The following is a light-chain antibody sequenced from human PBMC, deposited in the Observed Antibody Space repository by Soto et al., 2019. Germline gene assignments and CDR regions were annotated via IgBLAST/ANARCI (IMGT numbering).Light chain of an antibody. CDR3: QYYGSSPWT. J-gene: IGKJ1*01. CDR1: QSVSSNY. V-gene: IGKV3-20*01. CDR2: SAF. Sequence: EIVLTQSPGTLSLSPGERGTLSCRASQSVSSNYLAWYQQKPGQAPRLLIYSAFSRATGIPDGFSGSGSGTDFTLTISRLEPEDFAVYYCQYYGSSPWTFGQGTKVESK.